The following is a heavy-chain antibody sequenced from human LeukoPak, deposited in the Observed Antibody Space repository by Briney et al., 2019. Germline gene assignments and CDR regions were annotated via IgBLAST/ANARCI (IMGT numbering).Heavy chain of an antibody. CDR3: TKCMTASGTCFFAS. J-gene: IGHJ4*02. V-gene: IGHV3-21*04. CDR2: ISSSSSYI. CDR1: GFTFSSYS. Sequence: GGSLRLSRAASGFTFSSYSMNWVRQAPGKGLEWVSSISSSSSYIYYADSVKGRFTISRDNPKNTLYLQMNSLGAEDTAIYYCTKCMTASGTCFFASWGQGTLVTVSS. D-gene: IGHD2-21*02.